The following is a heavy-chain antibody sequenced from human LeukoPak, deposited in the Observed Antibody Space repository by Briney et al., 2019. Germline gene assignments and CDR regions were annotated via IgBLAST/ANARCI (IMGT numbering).Heavy chain of an antibody. D-gene: IGHD6-6*01. CDR1: GGSISSSSYY. CDR2: IYYSGST. Sequence: TSETLSLTCTVSGGSISSSSYYWGWIRQPPGKGLEWIGSIYYSGSTYYNPSLKSRVTISVDTSKNQFSLKLSSVTAADTAVYYCARQGAAPAGFDYWGQGTLVTVSS. V-gene: IGHV4-39*01. CDR3: ARQGAAPAGFDY. J-gene: IGHJ4*02.